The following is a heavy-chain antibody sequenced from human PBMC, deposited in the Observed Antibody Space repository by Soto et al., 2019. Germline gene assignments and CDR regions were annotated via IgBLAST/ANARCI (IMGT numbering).Heavy chain of an antibody. CDR1: GFTFSSYG. CDR3: AKDWGRSSGLLDY. D-gene: IGHD3-16*01. CDR2: ISYDGSNK. J-gene: IGHJ4*02. V-gene: IGHV3-30*18. Sequence: GGSLRLSCAASGFTFSSYGMHWVRQAPGKGLEWVAVISYDGSNKYYADSVKGRFTISRDNSKNTLYLQMNSLRAEDTAVYYCAKDWGRSSGLLDYWGQGTLVTVSS.